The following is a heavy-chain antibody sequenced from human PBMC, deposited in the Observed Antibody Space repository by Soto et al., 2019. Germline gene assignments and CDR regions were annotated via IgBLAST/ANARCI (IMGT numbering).Heavy chain of an antibody. CDR3: ARSWSPQTFSYNWFDP. Sequence: SETLSLTCTVSGGSIRSTTYYWAWIRQPPGSGLEWIGSIYYSGSSYYNPSLESRVTISVDTSKSQFSLKLTSVTAADTAVYYCARSWSPQTFSYNWFDPWGQGTLVTVSS. CDR2: IYYSGSS. CDR1: GGSIRSTTYY. J-gene: IGHJ5*02. D-gene: IGHD6-13*01. V-gene: IGHV4-39*01.